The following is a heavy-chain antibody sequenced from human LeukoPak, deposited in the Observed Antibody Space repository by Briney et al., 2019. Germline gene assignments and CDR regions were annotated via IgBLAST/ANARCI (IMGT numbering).Heavy chain of an antibody. CDR2: IYYSGST. Sequence: PSETLSLTCTVSGGSISSYYWSWIRQPPGKGLEWIGYIYYSGSTNYNPSLKSRVTISVDTSKNQFSLKLSSVTAADTAVYYCASNIAVAGAPFDYWGQGTLVTVSS. CDR1: GGSISSYY. D-gene: IGHD6-19*01. J-gene: IGHJ4*02. V-gene: IGHV4-59*01. CDR3: ASNIAVAGAPFDY.